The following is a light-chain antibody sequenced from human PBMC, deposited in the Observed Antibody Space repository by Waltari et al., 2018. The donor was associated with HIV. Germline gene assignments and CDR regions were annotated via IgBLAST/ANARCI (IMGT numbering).Light chain of an antibody. CDR3: SSYAGSNNYV. CDR1: SSDVGGYDY. J-gene: IGLJ1*01. V-gene: IGLV2-8*01. CDR2: EVS. Sequence: QSALTQLPSASGSPGQSVTISCTGTSSDVGGYDYVSWYQQHPGKAPKLMIFEVSKRPSGVPDRFFGSKSGNTASLTVSGLQAEDEADYYCSSYAGSNNYVFGTGTKVTVL.